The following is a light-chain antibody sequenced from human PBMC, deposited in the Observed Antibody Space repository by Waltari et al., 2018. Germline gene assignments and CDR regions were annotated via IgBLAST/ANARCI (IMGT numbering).Light chain of an antibody. Sequence: QSVLTQPPSASGTPGQRVTISCSGSSSNIGSNAINWYQQLPGTAPKLLISSNIQRPSGVPDRLSGSKSGTSSSLAISGLQSEDEADYYCAAWDDSLNGHWVFGGGTKLTVL. CDR2: SNI. J-gene: IGLJ3*02. CDR3: AAWDDSLNGHWV. V-gene: IGLV1-44*01. CDR1: SSNIGSNA.